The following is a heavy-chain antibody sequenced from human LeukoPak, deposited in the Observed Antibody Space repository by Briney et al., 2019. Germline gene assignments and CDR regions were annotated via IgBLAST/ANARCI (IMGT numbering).Heavy chain of an antibody. CDR1: GGSISSSSYY. J-gene: IGHJ4*02. CDR3: ARHKTRQTDY. CDR2: IYYSGST. V-gene: IGHV4-39*01. Sequence: PSETLSLTCTVSGGSISSSSYYWGWIRQPPGKGLEWIGSIYYSGSTYYNPSLKSRVTISVDTSKNQFSLKLSSVTAADTAVYYCARHKTRQTDYWGQGTLVTVSS.